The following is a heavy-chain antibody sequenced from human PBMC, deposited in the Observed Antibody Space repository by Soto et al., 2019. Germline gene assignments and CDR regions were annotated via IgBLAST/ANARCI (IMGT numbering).Heavy chain of an antibody. J-gene: IGHJ4*02. Sequence: QIILKEAGPTLVKTTQTLTFICPFSGFSISTRGVAVGWFRQPPGKALEWLALIYWDDDKWYSPSLKSRLTMTDDTSKHQVVRTMTDMDPLDTATYCCAHRPRGYAYYFDHWGQGTLVTVSS. V-gene: IGHV2-5*02. CDR1: GFSISTRGVA. CDR3: AHRPRGYAYYFDH. CDR2: IYWDDDK. D-gene: IGHD5-12*01.